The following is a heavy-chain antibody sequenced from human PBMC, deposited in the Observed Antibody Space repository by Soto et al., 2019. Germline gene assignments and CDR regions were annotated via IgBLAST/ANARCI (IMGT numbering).Heavy chain of an antibody. Sequence: GGSLRLSCLASGFTFSDFAMTWVRHVPGRGLEWVASLDGAGGSTYYAESVRGRFSISRDNSQNTLFLQMKRLTVDDTAIYYCADPRDDYGSGVSWFTYGMDIWGQGTTVTVS. CDR2: LDGAGGST. CDR1: GFTFSDFA. CDR3: ADPRDDYGSGVSWFTYGMDI. D-gene: IGHD3-10*01. J-gene: IGHJ6*02. V-gene: IGHV3-23*01.